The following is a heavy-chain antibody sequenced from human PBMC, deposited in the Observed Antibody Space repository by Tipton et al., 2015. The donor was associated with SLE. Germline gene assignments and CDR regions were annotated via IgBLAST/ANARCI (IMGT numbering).Heavy chain of an antibody. CDR2: IYNDGDNR. J-gene: IGHJ6*03. D-gene: IGHD3-10*01. CDR3: ARESRSYRGYYMDV. CDR1: GFTFSSHW. Sequence: SLRLSCTASGFTFSSHWMHWVRQVPERGLEWVARIYNDGDNRDYADPVKGRFTISRDNAKNTLYLEMSSVRPDDTAVYYCARESRSYRGYYMDVWGKGTTVTVSS. V-gene: IGHV3-74*01.